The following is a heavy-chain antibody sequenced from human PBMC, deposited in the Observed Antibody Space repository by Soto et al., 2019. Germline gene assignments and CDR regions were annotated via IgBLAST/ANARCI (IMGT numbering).Heavy chain of an antibody. CDR2: IYYSGST. CDR3: ARHGPLSNNWNQLDY. Sequence: QLQLQESGPGLVKPSETLSLTCTVSGGSISSSSYYWGWIRQPPGKGLEWIGNIYYSGSTYYNPSLKSRVTISGDTSKNHFSLKLSSVTVADTAVYYCARHGPLSNNWNQLDYWGQGTLVTVSS. CDR1: GGSISSSSYY. J-gene: IGHJ4*02. V-gene: IGHV4-39*01. D-gene: IGHD1-1*01.